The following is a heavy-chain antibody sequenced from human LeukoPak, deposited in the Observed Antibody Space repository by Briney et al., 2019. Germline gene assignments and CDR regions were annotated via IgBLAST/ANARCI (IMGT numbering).Heavy chain of an antibody. D-gene: IGHD3-9*01. J-gene: IGHJ4*02. CDR1: GFTFSSYT. CDR2: ISFVGSNK. V-gene: IGHV3-30-3*01. Sequence: GGSLRLSCAASGFTFSSYTIHWVRQPPGKGLEWVAVISFVGSNKYYADSVKGRFTISRDNSKNTLYLQMNSLRAEDTAVYYCARMVLTGYYHFDYWGQGTLVTVSS. CDR3: ARMVLTGYYHFDY.